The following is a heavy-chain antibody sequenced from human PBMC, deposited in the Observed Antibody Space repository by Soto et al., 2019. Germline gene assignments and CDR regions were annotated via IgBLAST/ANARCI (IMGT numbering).Heavy chain of an antibody. CDR3: ARDLVVTAKFLDP. CDR1: EGTFSSYG. CDR2: IIPIYETV. Sequence: QVSLVQSGAEVKKAGSSVKVSCKASEGTFSSYGISWVRQAPGQGLEWMGGIIPIYETVTYAQRFQGRLTISADESTSTAYMELSSLRPDDTAVYYCARDLVVTAKFLDPWGQGTLVTVSS. V-gene: IGHV1-69*01. J-gene: IGHJ5*02. D-gene: IGHD2-21*02.